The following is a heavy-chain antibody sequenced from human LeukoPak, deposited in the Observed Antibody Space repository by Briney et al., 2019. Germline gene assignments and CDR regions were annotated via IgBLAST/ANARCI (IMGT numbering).Heavy chain of an antibody. D-gene: IGHD3-22*01. J-gene: IGHJ3*02. Sequence: ASVKVSCKASGYTFINYGISWLRQAPGQGLEWMGWISPYNGNTNYAQKLQGRVTMTTDTSTSTAYMELRSLRSEDTAVYYCARDRTYYYDSSTRVGAFDIWGQGTMVTVSS. CDR2: ISPYNGNT. CDR3: ARDRTYYYDSSTRVGAFDI. V-gene: IGHV1-18*01. CDR1: GYTFINYG.